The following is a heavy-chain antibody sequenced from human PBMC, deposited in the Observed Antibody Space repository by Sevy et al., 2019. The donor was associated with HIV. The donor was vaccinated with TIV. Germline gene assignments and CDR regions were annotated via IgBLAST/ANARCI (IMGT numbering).Heavy chain of an antibody. CDR2: IWYDGSNK. V-gene: IGHV3-33*01. CDR1: GFTFSSYG. CDR3: ARGGGVVVTAMEGWFDP. Sequence: GGSLRLSCAASGFTFSSYGMHWVRQAPGKGLEWVAVIWYDGSNKYYAHSVKGRFTISRDNSKNTLYLQMNSLRAEDTAVYYCARGGGVVVTAMEGWFDPWGQGTLVTVSS. D-gene: IGHD2-21*02. J-gene: IGHJ5*02.